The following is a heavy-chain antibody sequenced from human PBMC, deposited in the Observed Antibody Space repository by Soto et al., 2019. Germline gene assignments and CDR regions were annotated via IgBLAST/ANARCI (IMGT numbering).Heavy chain of an antibody. CDR3: ARGEITFGGVIVRSWFDP. Sequence: PSETLSLTCTVSGGSISSGDYYWSWIRQPPGKGLEWIGYIYYSGSTYYNPSLKSRVTISVDTSKNQFSLKLSSVTAADTAVYYRARGEITFGGVIVRSWFDPWGQGTLVTVSS. CDR2: IYYSGST. D-gene: IGHD3-16*02. CDR1: GGSISSGDYY. J-gene: IGHJ5*02. V-gene: IGHV4-30-4*01.